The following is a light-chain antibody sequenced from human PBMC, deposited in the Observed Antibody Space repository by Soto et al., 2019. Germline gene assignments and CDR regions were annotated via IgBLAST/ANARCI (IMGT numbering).Light chain of an antibody. V-gene: IGKV1-27*01. J-gene: IGKJ1*01. CDR3: QKYNSAPRT. CDR2: AAS. Sequence: DIQVTQSPSSVSASVGDRVTITCRASQDISHYLAWYQQKPGKVPKLLIYAASTLQSGVPSRFSGSGSGTDFTLTISSLQPEDVATYYCQKYNSAPRTFGQGTKVDIK. CDR1: QDISHY.